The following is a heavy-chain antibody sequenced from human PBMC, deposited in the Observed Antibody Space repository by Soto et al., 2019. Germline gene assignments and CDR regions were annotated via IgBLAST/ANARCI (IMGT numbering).Heavy chain of an antibody. D-gene: IGHD6-13*01. V-gene: IGHV4-31*03. J-gene: IGHJ4*02. CDR2: IYYSGST. CDR1: GGSISRGNYY. CDR3: ARHWGSSWPLD. Sequence: SEALSVTCTVSGGSISRGNYYWSWIRQHPGKGLEWIGYIYYSGSTYYNPSLKSRVTISVDTSKNQFSLKLSSVTAADTAVYYCARHWGSSWPLDWGQGTLVTVS.